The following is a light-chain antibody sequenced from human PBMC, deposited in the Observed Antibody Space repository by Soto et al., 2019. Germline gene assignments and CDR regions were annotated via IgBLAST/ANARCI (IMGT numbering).Light chain of an antibody. CDR2: TAS. V-gene: IGKV1-39*01. CDR1: QTISTY. CDR3: QQSYRNLIT. Sequence: DIQVIHSPSSMSASVGDRFTITCLAIQTISTYLNWYEQKPGKAPRLLIYTASSLQSGIPSRFSGSGSGTDCTLTISSLQPDDFAVYYCQQSYRNLITFGQGTRLEIK. J-gene: IGKJ5*01.